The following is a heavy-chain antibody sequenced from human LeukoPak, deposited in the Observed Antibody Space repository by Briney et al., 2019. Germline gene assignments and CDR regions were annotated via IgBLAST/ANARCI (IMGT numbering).Heavy chain of an antibody. J-gene: IGHJ4*02. CDR2: INWNGGST. D-gene: IGHD1-1*01. CDR1: GFTFDDHG. V-gene: IGHV3-20*04. CDR3: ARDVSWGTSYFDY. Sequence: GGSLRLPCIVSGFTFDDHGMSWVRQAPGKGLEWVSNINWNGGSTGYVDSVKGRFTISRDNGKNSLYLQMNNLRVEDTAFYYCARDVSWGTSYFDYWGQGILVTVPS.